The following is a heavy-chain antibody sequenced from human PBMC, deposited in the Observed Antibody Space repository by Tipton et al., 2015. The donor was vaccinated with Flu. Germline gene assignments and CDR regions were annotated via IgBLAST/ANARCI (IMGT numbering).Heavy chain of an antibody. D-gene: IGHD1/OR15-1a*01. V-gene: IGHV1-2*02. CDR3: ARRTYDS. Sequence: QSGAEVKKPGASLKVSCKASGYTFSDYYVHWVRQAPGQGLEWMGWINPNSGGTKYGKKFQGRVTITGDTSITTVYMEMSRLTFDDTAVYYCARRTYDSWGQGPLVTVSP. CDR2: INPNSGGT. J-gene: IGHJ4*02. CDR1: GYTFSDYY.